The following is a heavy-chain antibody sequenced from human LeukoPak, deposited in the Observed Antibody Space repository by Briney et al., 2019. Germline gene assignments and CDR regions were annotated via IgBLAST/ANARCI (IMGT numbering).Heavy chain of an antibody. V-gene: IGHV4-59*01. CDR2: IYYSGST. D-gene: IGHD3-22*01. CDR3: ARLSDYYDSSGYHYIFDY. J-gene: IGHJ4*02. Sequence: SETLSLTCTVSGGSISSYYWSWIRQPPGKGLEWIGYIYYSGSTNYNPSLKSRVTISVDTSKNQFSLKLSSVTAADTAVYYCARLSDYYDSSGYHYIFDYWGQRTLVTASS. CDR1: GGSISSYY.